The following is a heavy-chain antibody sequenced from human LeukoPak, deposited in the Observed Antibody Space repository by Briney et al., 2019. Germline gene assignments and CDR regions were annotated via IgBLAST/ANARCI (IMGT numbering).Heavy chain of an antibody. J-gene: IGHJ4*02. Sequence: ASVKVSCKSSGYTFTGYYMHWVRQAPGQGLEWMGWISAYNGNTNYAQKLQGRVTMTTDTSTSTAYMELRSLRSDDTAVYYCARKVGLYGENFDYWGQGTLVTVSS. CDR2: ISAYNGNT. CDR3: ARKVGLYGENFDY. V-gene: IGHV1-18*04. D-gene: IGHD4-17*01. CDR1: GYTFTGYY.